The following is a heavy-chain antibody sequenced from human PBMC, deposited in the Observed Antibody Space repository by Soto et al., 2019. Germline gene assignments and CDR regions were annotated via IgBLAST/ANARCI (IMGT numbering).Heavy chain of an antibody. D-gene: IGHD3-10*01. CDR3: AREDGSGSYYNNNYYYGMDV. V-gene: IGHV1-69*13. J-gene: IGHJ6*02. CDR2: IIPIFGTA. Sequence: SVKVSCKASGGTLSSYAISWVRQAPGQGLEWMGGIIPIFGTANYAQKFQGRVTITADESTSTAYMELSSLRSEDTAVYYCAREDGSGSYYNNNYYYGMDVWGQGTTVTVSS. CDR1: GGTLSSYA.